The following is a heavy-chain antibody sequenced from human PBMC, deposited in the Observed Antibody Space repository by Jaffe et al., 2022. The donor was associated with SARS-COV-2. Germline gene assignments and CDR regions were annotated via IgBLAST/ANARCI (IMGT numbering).Heavy chain of an antibody. V-gene: IGHV1-46*04. CDR2: INPSGGST. CDR3: ARERGGYCSSTSCPLFDY. CDR1: GYTFTSYY. J-gene: IGHJ4*02. D-gene: IGHD2-2*01. Sequence: QVQLVQSGAEVKKPGASVKVSCKASGYTFTSYYMHWVRQAPGQGLEWMGIINPSGGSTSYAQKLQGRVTMTRDTSTSTVYMELSSLRSEDTAVYYCARERGGYCSSTSCPLFDYWGQGTLVTVSS.